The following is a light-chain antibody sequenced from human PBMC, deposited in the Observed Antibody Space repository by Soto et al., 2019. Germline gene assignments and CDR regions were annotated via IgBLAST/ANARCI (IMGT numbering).Light chain of an antibody. Sequence: DIVMTQSPDSLAVSLGERATINCKSSQSVLYSSNNKNYLAWYQQKPGQPPKLLIYWASTREFGVPDRFSGSGSGKDFTLTISSLQAEDVAVYYCQPYHSTPKKFGQGTKVEIK. J-gene: IGKJ1*01. CDR3: QPYHSTPKK. CDR1: QSVLYSSNNKNY. V-gene: IGKV4-1*01. CDR2: WAS.